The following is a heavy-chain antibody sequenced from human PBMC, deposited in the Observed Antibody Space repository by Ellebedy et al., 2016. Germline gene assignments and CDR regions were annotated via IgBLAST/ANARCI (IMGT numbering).Heavy chain of an antibody. Sequence: GGSLRLXXTASGFNFSNHIFSWVRQAPGRGLEWGSRISATNIYYTDSVKGRFTISRDNAKNSLYLQMNSLTAEDTAIYYCLLHEQHWGQGTLVTVSS. CDR3: LLHEQH. J-gene: IGHJ1*01. CDR2: ISATNI. CDR1: GFNFSNHI. V-gene: IGHV3-21*05.